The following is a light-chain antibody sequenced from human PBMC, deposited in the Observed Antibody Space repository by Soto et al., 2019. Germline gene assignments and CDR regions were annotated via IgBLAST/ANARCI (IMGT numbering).Light chain of an antibody. CDR2: GAS. V-gene: IGKV3-20*01. CDR3: QQYGSSPPLT. CDR1: QSVSSKY. J-gene: IGKJ4*01. Sequence: IVLTQSPGTLSLSPGERAPLSCRAIQSVSSKYLAWYQQKPGQAPRLLIYGASSRATGIPDRFSGSGSGTDFTLTISRLEPEDFVVYYCQQYGSSPPLTFGGGTKVEIK.